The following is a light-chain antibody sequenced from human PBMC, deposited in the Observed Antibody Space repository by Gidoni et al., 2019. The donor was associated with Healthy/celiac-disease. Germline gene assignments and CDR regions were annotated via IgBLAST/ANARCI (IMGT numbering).Light chain of an antibody. J-gene: IGKJ5*01. CDR3: QQRSNWPPNT. V-gene: IGKV3-11*01. CDR2: DAS. CDR1: QSVRSY. Sequence: EIVLTQSPATLSLSPGDRATLSCRASQSVRSYLAWYQQKPGQAPRLLIYDASNRATGIPARFSGSGSGTDFTLTISSLEPEDFAVYYCQQRSNWPPNTFGQGTRLEIK.